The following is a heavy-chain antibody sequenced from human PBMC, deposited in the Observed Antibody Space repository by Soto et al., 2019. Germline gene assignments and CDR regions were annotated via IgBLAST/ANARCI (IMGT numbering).Heavy chain of an antibody. CDR3: AKIESRFFYDSTGYYPFDY. Sequence: GGSLRLSCVASGVPFSNYAMTWVRQAPGKGLEWVSALSGSGVSTYYADSVMGRFTISRDNSKNTVYLQMNSLRAEDTAVYYCAKIESRFFYDSTGYYPFDYWGQGTLVTVSS. CDR2: LSGSGVST. J-gene: IGHJ4*02. V-gene: IGHV3-23*01. CDR1: GVPFSNYA. D-gene: IGHD3-22*01.